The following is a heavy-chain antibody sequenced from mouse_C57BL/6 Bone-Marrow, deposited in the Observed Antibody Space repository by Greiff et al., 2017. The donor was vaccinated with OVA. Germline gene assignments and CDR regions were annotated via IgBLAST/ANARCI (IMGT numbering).Heavy chain of an antibody. CDR3: ARHNWGFDY. J-gene: IGHJ2*01. Sequence: EVKLVESGGDLVKPGGSLKLSCAASGFTFSSYGMSWVRQTPDKRLEWVATISSGGSYTYYPYSVKGRFTISRDNAKNTLYLQMSSLKSEDTAMYYIARHNWGFDYWGQGTTLTVSS. D-gene: IGHD4-1*01. V-gene: IGHV5-6*01. CDR2: ISSGGSYT. CDR1: GFTFSSYG.